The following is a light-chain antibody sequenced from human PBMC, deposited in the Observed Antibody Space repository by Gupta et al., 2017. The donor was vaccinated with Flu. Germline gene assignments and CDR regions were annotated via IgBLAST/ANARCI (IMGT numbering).Light chain of an antibody. CDR2: EVS. J-gene: IGLJ2*01. CDR3: SSYTSSSTLVV. Sequence: QPALTQPASVSGSPVLSITISCTGTSSDVGGYNYVSWYQQHPGKAPKLMIYEVSNRPSGVSNRFSGSKSGNTASLTISGLQAEDEADYYCSSYTSSSTLVVFGGGTKLTVL. V-gene: IGLV2-14*01. CDR1: SSDVGGYNY.